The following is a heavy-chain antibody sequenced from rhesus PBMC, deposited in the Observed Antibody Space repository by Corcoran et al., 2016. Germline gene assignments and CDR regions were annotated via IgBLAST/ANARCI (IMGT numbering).Heavy chain of an antibody. CDR2: ISGSGGST. Sequence: QVQLQESGPGLVKPSETLSLTCAVSGGSISSNYWRWIRQPPGKGLEWIGRISGSGGSTEYNPSLKSRVTISMDTSKNQFSLRVSSVTAADTAVYYCARRPVNTVTTFDYWGQGVLVTVSS. D-gene: IGHD4-23*01. V-gene: IGHV4-173*01. CDR1: GGSISSNY. J-gene: IGHJ4*01. CDR3: ARRPVNTVTTFDY.